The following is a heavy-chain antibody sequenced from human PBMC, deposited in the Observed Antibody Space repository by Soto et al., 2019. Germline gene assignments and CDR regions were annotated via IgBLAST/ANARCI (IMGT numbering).Heavy chain of an antibody. CDR1: GGSISSGDYY. J-gene: IGHJ5*02. CDR3: ARASYGSGSFVYDWFDP. CDR2: IYYSGST. D-gene: IGHD3-10*01. V-gene: IGHV4-30-4*01. Sequence: SETLSLTCTVSGGSISSGDYYWSWIRQPPGKGLEWIGYIYYSGSTYYNPSLKSRVTISVDTSKSQFSLKLSSVTAADTAVYYCARASYGSGSFVYDWFDPWGQGTLVTVSS.